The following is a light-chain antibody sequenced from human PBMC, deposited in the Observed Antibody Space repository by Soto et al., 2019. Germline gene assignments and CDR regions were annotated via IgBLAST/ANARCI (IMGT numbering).Light chain of an antibody. CDR2: GSS. CDR3: QQYGSSPPYT. CDR1: QSVSNNY. J-gene: IGKJ2*01. V-gene: IGKV3-20*01. Sequence: EVVLTQSPGTLSLSPGESATLSCRASQSVSNNYFAWYQQKPGQAPRLLIFGSSDRDTGIPDRFSGSGSGTDFTLTISRLEPEDFAVYYCQQYGSSPPYTFGQGTKLEIK.